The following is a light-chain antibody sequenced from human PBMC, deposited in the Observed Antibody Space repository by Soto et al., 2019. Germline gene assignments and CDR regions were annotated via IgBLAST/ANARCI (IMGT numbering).Light chain of an antibody. Sequence: DIQLTQSPSFLSASVGDRVTITCRASQGIDSYLAWYQQKPGKAPNLLIYAASTLQSGVPSRFRGRGSGTAFTLTLSSLQTEDFATFYCQQLNSYPPITFGHGTRLEIK. CDR1: QGIDSY. CDR2: AAS. J-gene: IGKJ5*01. V-gene: IGKV1-9*01. CDR3: QQLNSYPPIT.